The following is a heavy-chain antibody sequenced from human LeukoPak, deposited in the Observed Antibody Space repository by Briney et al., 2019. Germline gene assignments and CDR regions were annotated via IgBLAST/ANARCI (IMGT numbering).Heavy chain of an antibody. CDR3: ARDHMITFGGVIVPIGIDY. CDR1: GYTFTGYY. J-gene: IGHJ4*02. Sequence: GASVKVSCKASGYTFTGYYMHWVRQAPGQGLEWMGIINPSGGSTSYAQKFQGRVTMTRDTSTSTVYMELSSLRSEDTAVYYCARDHMITFGGVIVPIGIDYWGQGTLVTVSS. V-gene: IGHV1-46*01. D-gene: IGHD3-16*02. CDR2: INPSGGST.